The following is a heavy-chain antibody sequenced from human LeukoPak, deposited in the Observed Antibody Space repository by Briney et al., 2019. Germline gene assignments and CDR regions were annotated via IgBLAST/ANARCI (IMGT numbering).Heavy chain of an antibody. CDR1: GYTFNSYG. Sequence: ASVKVSCKSSGYTFNSYGITWVRQAPGQGLEWMGWIHTYNGHTNYAQKLQGRATMTTDTSTSTAYMELRSLRSDDTAVYYCARAASWIGELSKIPFDYWGQGTLVTVSS. D-gene: IGHD3-10*01. V-gene: IGHV1-18*01. CDR3: ARAASWIGELSKIPFDY. J-gene: IGHJ4*02. CDR2: IHTYNGHT.